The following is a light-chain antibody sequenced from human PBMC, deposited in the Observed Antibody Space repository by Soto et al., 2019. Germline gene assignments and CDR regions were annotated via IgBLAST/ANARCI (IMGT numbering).Light chain of an antibody. CDR2: LGS. CDR1: QSLLHSNGYNY. J-gene: IGKJ2*01. CDR3: MQALQTPYT. Sequence: DIVMTQSPLSLPVTPGEPASISCRSSQSLLHSNGYNYLDWYLQKPGQSPQLLIYLGSNRASGAPDRFSGSGSGTDFTLKISRVEAEDVGVYYCMQALQTPYTFGQVTKLEIK. V-gene: IGKV2-28*01.